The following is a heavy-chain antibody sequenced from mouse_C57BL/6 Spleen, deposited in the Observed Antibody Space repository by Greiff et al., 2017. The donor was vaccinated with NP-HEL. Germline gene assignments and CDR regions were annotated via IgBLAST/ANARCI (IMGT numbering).Heavy chain of an antibody. CDR1: GFTFTAYY. Sequence: EVKLMESGGGLVQPGGSLSLSCAASGFTFTAYYMSWVRQPPGKALEWLGFIRNKANGYTTEYSASVKGRFTISRDNSQSILYLQMNALRAEDSATYYCARRLKAGYFDVWGTGTTVTVSS. V-gene: IGHV7-3*01. J-gene: IGHJ1*03. CDR2: IRNKANGYTT. CDR3: ARRLKAGYFDV.